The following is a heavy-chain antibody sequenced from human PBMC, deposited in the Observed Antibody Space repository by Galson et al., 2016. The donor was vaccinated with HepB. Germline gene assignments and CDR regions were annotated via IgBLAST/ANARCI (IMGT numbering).Heavy chain of an antibody. Sequence: SVKVSCKASGGTFSNYRIDWVRQAPGQGLEWMGGIIPVSRTPNYAQKFQVRVTITADASTSSSYMEVSSLKSEDTAVYYCARGGASNQALLFPEPLGTWGQGTLVTVSS. CDR3: ARGGASNQALLFPEPLGT. V-gene: IGHV1-69*13. D-gene: IGHD2-21*02. CDR2: IIPVSRTP. J-gene: IGHJ4*02. CDR1: GGTFSNYR.